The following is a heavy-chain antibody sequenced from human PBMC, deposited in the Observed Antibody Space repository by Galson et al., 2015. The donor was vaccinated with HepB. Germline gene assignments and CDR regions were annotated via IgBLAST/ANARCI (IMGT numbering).Heavy chain of an antibody. CDR3: ARFKLDLRDFDY. CDR2: IYHTGST. V-gene: IGHV4-30-2*01. Sequence: SLTCAVSGGSISRGYYSWSWIRQPPGKGLEWIGYIYHTGSTYYNPSLKSRVTMSVDRSNNQFSLKLTSVTAADTAFYYCARFKLDLRDFDYWGQGVLVTVSS. D-gene: IGHD1-7*01. CDR1: GGSISRGYYS. J-gene: IGHJ4*02.